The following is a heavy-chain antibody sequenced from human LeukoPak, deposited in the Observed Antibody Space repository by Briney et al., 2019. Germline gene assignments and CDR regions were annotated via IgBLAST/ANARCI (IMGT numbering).Heavy chain of an antibody. CDR2: ISYDGSNK. V-gene: IGHV3-30*18. D-gene: IGHD4-17*01. CDR1: GFTFSSYG. J-gene: IGHJ4*02. Sequence: GGSLRLSCSASGFTFSSYGMHWVRQAPGKGLEWVAVISYDGSNKYYADSVKGRFTISRDNSKNTLYLQMNSLRAEDTAVYYCAKDLPDYGDYLYYFDYWGQGTLVTVSS. CDR3: AKDLPDYGDYLYYFDY.